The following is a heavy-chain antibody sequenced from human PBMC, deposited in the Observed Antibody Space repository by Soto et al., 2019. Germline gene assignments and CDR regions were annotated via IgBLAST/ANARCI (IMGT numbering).Heavy chain of an antibody. J-gene: IGHJ4*02. Sequence: GGSLRPSCAASGFTFSSYSMNWVRQAPGKGLEWVSYISSSSSTIYYADSVKGRFTISRDNAKNSLYLQMNSLRAEDTAVYYCARDKAGGSVYWGQGTLVTVSS. V-gene: IGHV3-48*01. CDR2: ISSSSSTI. CDR3: ARDKAGGSVY. D-gene: IGHD3-10*01. CDR1: GFTFSSYS.